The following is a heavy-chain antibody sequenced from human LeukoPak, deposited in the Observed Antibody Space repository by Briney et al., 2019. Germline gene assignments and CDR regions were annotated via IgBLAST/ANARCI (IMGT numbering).Heavy chain of an antibody. D-gene: IGHD3-9*01. CDR3: AISDYDILTGYSDYGMDV. J-gene: IGHJ6*02. Sequence: ASVKVSCKVSGYTLTALSIHWVPQAPGKGLEWMGGFDLEDGETIYAQKFQGRVTMTEDTSTDTAYMELSSLRSEDTAVYYCAISDYDILTGYSDYGMDVWGQGTTVTVSS. CDR2: FDLEDGET. CDR1: GYTLTALS. V-gene: IGHV1-24*01.